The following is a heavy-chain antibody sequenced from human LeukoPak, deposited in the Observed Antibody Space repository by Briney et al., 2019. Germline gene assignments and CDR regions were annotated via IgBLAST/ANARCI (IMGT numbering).Heavy chain of an antibody. CDR3: AKDGGTWNDSDY. D-gene: IGHD1-1*01. V-gene: IGHV3-23*01. Sequence: GGSLRLSCAASGFSFSNFAMNWVRQAPGKGLEWVSSISAGAGEAYYGHSVEGRFITSRDNSKNTLYLQMNSLRAEDTAIYYCAKDGGTWNDSDYWGQGTLVTVSS. J-gene: IGHJ4*02. CDR2: ISAGAGEA. CDR1: GFSFSNFA.